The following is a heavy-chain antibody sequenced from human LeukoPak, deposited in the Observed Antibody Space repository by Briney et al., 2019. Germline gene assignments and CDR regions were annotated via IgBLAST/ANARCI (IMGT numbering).Heavy chain of an antibody. CDR1: GYSISSGYY. Sequence: SETLSLTCTVSGYSISSGYYWGWIRQPPGKGLEWIGNIFYSGSTYYSPSLKSRVTISLDTSRNQFSLKLNSVTAADTAVYYCAKSNGYGLIDIWGQGTMVTVSS. V-gene: IGHV4-38-2*02. CDR3: AKSNGYGLIDI. D-gene: IGHD3-10*01. CDR2: IFYSGST. J-gene: IGHJ3*02.